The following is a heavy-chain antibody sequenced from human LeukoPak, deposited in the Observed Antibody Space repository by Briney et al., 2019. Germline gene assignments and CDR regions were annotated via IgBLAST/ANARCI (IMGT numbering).Heavy chain of an antibody. CDR2: IYYSGST. D-gene: IGHD5-18*01. CDR3: ARPRRGYSYATEADEAFDI. CDR1: GGSISNYY. J-gene: IGHJ3*02. Sequence: SETLSLTCTVSGGSISNYYWSWIRQPPGKGLEWIGYIYYSGSTNYNPSLKSRVTISVDTSKNQFSLKLSSVTAADTAVYYCARPRRGYSYATEADEAFDIWGQGTMVTVSS. V-gene: IGHV4-59*08.